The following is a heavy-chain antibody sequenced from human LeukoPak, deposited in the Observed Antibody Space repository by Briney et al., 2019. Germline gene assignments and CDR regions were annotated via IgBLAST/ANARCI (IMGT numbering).Heavy chain of an antibody. V-gene: IGHV3-30*04. Sequence: GGSLRLSCAASGFTFSSYAMHWVRQAPGKGLEWVAVISYDGSNKYYADSVKGRLTISRDNSKNTLYLQMNSLRAEDTAVYYCARDRDSYCSSTSCYGDAFDIWGQGTMVTVSS. CDR1: GFTFSSYA. D-gene: IGHD2-2*01. J-gene: IGHJ3*02. CDR2: ISYDGSNK. CDR3: ARDRDSYCSSTSCYGDAFDI.